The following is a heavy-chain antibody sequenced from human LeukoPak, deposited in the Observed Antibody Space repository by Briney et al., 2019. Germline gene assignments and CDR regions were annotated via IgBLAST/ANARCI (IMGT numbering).Heavy chain of an antibody. D-gene: IGHD1-26*01. J-gene: IGHJ4*02. Sequence: PSETLSLTCTVSGGSISSGSYYWSWIRQPAGKGLEWIGRIYTSGSTNYNPSLKSRVTMSVDTSKNQFSLKLSSVTAADTAVYYCAREPHLRTSGSYFDYWGQGTLVTVSS. CDR1: GGSISSGSYY. CDR3: AREPHLRTSGSYFDY. V-gene: IGHV4-61*02. CDR2: IYTSGST.